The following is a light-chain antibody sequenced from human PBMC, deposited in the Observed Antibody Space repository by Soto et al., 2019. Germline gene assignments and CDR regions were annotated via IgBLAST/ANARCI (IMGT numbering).Light chain of an antibody. CDR2: AAS. CDR1: QGISSY. CDR3: QSYYSAPET. Sequence: DIQMTQSPSSLSASVGDRVTITCRASQGISSYLAWYQQKPGKVPKVLIYAASTLHSGVPSRFSGSGSGTEFTLTISNVQAEDVATYCCQSYYSAPETFCQGTQVQIK. J-gene: IGKJ1*01. V-gene: IGKV1-27*01.